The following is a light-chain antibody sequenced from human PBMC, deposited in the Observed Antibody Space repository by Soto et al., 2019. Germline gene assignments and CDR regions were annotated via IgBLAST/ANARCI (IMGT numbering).Light chain of an antibody. V-gene: IGKV4-1*01. Sequence: DIVMTQSPDSLAVSLGERATINCKSSQNVLYSSNNKNYLAWYQHKAGRPPKLLIDWASTRESGVPDRFSGSGSGTDFTLTISSLQAEDVAVYYCQQYYSSPPTFGQGTQVEIK. CDR3: QQYYSSPPT. J-gene: IGKJ1*01. CDR2: WAS. CDR1: QNVLYSSNNKNY.